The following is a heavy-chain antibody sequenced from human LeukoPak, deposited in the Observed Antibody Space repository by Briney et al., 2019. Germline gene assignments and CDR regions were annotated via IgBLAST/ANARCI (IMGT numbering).Heavy chain of an antibody. CDR2: INPNSGGT. CDR1: GYTFTGYY. D-gene: IGHD3-3*01. Sequence: GASVKVSCKASGYTFTGYYMHWVRQAPGQGLEWMGWINPNSGGTNYAQKFQGRVTMTRDTSISTAYMELSRLRSDDTAVYYCARDARITIFGVVIAGGCEDYWGQGTLVTVSS. J-gene: IGHJ4*02. V-gene: IGHV1-2*02. CDR3: ARDARITIFGVVIAGGCEDY.